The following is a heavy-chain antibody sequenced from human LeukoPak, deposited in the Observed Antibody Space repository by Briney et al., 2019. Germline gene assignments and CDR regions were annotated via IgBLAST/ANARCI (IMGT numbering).Heavy chain of an antibody. J-gene: IGHJ4*02. CDR2: ILGTESVR. CDR3: VKGWLLDS. CDR1: GVSLSTTE. V-gene: IGHV3-48*03. D-gene: IGHD5-12*01. Sequence: GGSLRLSCAASGVSLSTTEINWVRQAPGKGLEWVSYILGTESVRNYADSVKGRFTISIDHAMNSVFLHMSSLKAEDTAVYYCVKGWLLDSWGQGTLVTVSS.